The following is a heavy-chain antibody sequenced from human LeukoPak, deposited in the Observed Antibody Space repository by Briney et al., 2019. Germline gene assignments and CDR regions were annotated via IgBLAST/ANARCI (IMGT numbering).Heavy chain of an antibody. CDR2: ISGSGGST. J-gene: IGHJ5*02. Sequence: GASLRLSCAASGFTFSSYAMSWVRQAPGKGLEWVSAISGSGGSTYYADSVKGRFTISRGNSKNTLYLQMNSLRAEDTAVYYCVKALEGPNWFDPWGQGTLVTVSS. CDR3: VKALEGPNWFDP. CDR1: GFTFSSYA. V-gene: IGHV3-23*01.